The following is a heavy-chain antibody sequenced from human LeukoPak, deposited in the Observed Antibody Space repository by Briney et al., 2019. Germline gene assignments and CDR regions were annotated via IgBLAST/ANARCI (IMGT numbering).Heavy chain of an antibody. V-gene: IGHV4-39*01. D-gene: IGHD3-16*01. CDR2: IYYSGST. CDR1: GGSISSSSYC. J-gene: IGHJ4*02. Sequence: SQTLSLTSTVSGGSISSSSYCWGWIRQPPGKGLEWIGSIYYSGSTYYNPSLKSRVTISVDTSKNQFSLKLSSVTAADTAVYYCARHQSQVYDYVWGSYDYWGQGTLVTVSS. CDR3: ARHQSQVYDYVWGSYDY.